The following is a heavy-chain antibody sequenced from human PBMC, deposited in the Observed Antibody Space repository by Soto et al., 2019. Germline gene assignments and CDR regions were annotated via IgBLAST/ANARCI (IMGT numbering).Heavy chain of an antibody. CDR3: VKGNQLLRYYFES. CDR2: ITSEGDRT. CDR1: GFSFRSCA. D-gene: IGHD2-21*01. J-gene: IGHJ4*02. Sequence: GGSLRLSCLASGFSFRSCAMHWVRQAPGKGLEYVSGITSEGDRTWHADSVKGRCTVYRVNSRNTLYLHLSCLRAEDTAVYYCVKGNQLLRYYFESWGQGTLVTVSS. V-gene: IGHV3-64D*06.